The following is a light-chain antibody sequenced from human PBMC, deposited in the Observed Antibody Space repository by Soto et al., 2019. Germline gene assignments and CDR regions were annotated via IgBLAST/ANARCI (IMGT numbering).Light chain of an antibody. V-gene: IGKV3-15*01. CDR1: QSVKSN. CDR3: QQYNDWPLT. Sequence: EKVMTQSPAALSVSPGERATLSCRASQSVKSNLAWYQQKPGQAPRLLLYGASTRATGIPARFSGSASGTEFTLTISSPQSEDSAVYYCQQYNDWPLTFGGGTKVEIK. J-gene: IGKJ4*01. CDR2: GAS.